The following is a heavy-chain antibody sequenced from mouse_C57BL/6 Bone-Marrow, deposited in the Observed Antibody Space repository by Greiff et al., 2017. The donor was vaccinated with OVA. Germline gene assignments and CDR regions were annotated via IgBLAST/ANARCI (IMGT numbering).Heavy chain of an antibody. CDR2: ISDGGSYT. CDR1: GFTFSSYA. Sequence: EVHLVESGGGLVKRGGSLKLSCAASGFTFSSYAMSWVRQTPEKRLEWVATISDGGSYTYYPDNVKGRVTISRDNAKNNLYLQMSHLKSEDTAMYYCARTGFAYWGQGTLVTVSA. CDR3: ARTGFAY. V-gene: IGHV5-4*01. J-gene: IGHJ3*01.